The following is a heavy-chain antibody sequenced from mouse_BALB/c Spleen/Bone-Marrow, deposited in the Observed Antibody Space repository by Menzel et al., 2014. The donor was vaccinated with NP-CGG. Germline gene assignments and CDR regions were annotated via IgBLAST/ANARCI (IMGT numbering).Heavy chain of an antibody. CDR1: GYAXSRXX. Sequence: VQGVESGPELVKPGASVKISCKASGYAXSRXXXNWVKQRPGXXXERIGRIYPGDGDTNYNGKFRGKATLTADKSSSAAYMRLSSQTSVDSAVYFCARSLILTGTGVAYWGQGTLVTVSA. J-gene: IGHJ3*01. CDR3: ARSLILTGTGVAY. D-gene: IGHD4-1*01. V-gene: IGHV1-82*01. CDR2: IYPGDGDT.